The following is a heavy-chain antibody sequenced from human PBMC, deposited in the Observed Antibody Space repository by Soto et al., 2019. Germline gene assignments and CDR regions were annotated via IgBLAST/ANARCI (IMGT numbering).Heavy chain of an antibody. CDR3: ARVWGLRSPTIYYYYYMDV. D-gene: IGHD5-12*01. V-gene: IGHV4-31*03. CDR2: IYYSGST. CDR1: GGSISSGGYY. Sequence: QVQLQESGPGLVKPSQTLSLTCTVSGGSISSGGYYWSWIRQHPGKGLEWIGYIYYSGSTYYNPSLKSRVTISVDTSNNQFSLKLSSVTAADTAVYYCARVWGLRSPTIYYYYYMDVWGKGTTVTVSS. J-gene: IGHJ6*03.